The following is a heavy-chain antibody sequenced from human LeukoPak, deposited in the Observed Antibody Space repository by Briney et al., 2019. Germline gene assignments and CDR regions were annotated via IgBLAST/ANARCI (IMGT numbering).Heavy chain of an antibody. J-gene: IGHJ4*02. CDR2: IIPIFGIA. Sequence: GSSVKVSCKASGGTFSSYAISWVRQAPGQGLEWMGRIIPIFGIANYAQKFQGRVTITADKSTSTAYMELSSLRSEDTAVYYCASGYSYGRYWGQGILVTVSS. V-gene: IGHV1-69*04. CDR3: ASGYSYGRY. CDR1: GGTFSSYA. D-gene: IGHD5-18*01.